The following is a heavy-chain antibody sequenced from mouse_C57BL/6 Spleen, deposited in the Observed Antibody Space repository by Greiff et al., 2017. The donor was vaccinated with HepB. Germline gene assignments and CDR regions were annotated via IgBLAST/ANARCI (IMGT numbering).Heavy chain of an antibody. D-gene: IGHD1-1*01. V-gene: IGHV5-9-1*02. Sequence: EVQLVESGEGLVKPGGSLKLSCAASGFTFSSYAMSWVRQTPEKRLEWVAYISSGGDYIYYADTVKGRFTISRDNARNTLYLQMSSLKSEDTAMYYCTRPYGSSYDYAMDYWGQGTSVTVSS. J-gene: IGHJ4*01. CDR3: TRPYGSSYDYAMDY. CDR1: GFTFSSYA. CDR2: ISSGGDYI.